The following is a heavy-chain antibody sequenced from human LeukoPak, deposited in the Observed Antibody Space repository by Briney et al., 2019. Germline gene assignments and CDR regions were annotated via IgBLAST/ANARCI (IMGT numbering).Heavy chain of an antibody. CDR2: IFYSGST. J-gene: IGHJ4*02. Sequence: MTSETLSLTCTVSGGSISSYYWSWIRQPPGEGLEWIGYIFYSGSTNYNPSLTSRVTISVDTSKNQFSLKLSSVTAADTAVYYCATFSWGSFDYWGQGTLVTVSS. V-gene: IGHV4-59*01. CDR1: GGSISSYY. D-gene: IGHD3-16*01. CDR3: ATFSWGSFDY.